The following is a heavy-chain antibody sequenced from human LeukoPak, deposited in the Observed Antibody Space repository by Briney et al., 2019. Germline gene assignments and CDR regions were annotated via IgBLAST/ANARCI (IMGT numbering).Heavy chain of an antibody. D-gene: IGHD3-10*01. CDR1: GFTFRSHG. J-gene: IGHJ6*02. CDR3: ARDGQNGSPYATDV. V-gene: IGHV3-33*01. CDR2: IWYDGSNE. Sequence: GGSLRLSCAASGFTFRSHGMHWVRQAPGKGLEWVAGIWYDGSNEDYADSVKGRFIISRDDSKNTLYLQMNSLRVEDTAIYYCARDGQNGSPYATDVWGQGTTVTVSS.